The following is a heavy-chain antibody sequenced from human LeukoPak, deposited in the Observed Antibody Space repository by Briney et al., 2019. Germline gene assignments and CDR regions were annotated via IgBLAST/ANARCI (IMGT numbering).Heavy chain of an antibody. Sequence: PSESLSLTCTVSGGSIINDDYRWTWLRQPPGKGLEWIGSIYYSGSTYYNPSLKSRVTISVDTSKNQFSLKLSSVTAADTAVYYCARLVNPDILTGYYSYGLHFDYWGQGTLVTVSS. CDR1: GGSIINDDYR. CDR3: ARLVNPDILTGYYSYGLHFDY. V-gene: IGHV4-39*07. CDR2: IYYSGST. D-gene: IGHD3-9*01. J-gene: IGHJ4*02.